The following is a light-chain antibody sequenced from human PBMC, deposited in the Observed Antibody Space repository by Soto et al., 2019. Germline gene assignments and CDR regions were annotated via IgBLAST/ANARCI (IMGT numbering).Light chain of an antibody. V-gene: IGLV2-8*01. CDR1: SGDVGGYNY. CDR3: SSYAGSNNLL. J-gene: IGLJ3*02. CDR2: EVT. Sequence: QSVLTQPPSASGSPGQSVTISCTGTSGDVGGYNYVSWYQQHPGKAPKLMIYEVTQRPSGVPDRFSGSKSGNTASLTVSGLQAEDEVDYYCSSYAGSNNLLFGGGTKLTVL.